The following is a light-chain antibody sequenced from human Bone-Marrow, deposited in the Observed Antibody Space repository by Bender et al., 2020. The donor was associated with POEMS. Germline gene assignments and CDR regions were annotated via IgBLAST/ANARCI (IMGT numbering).Light chain of an antibody. J-gene: IGLJ3*02. V-gene: IGLV2-14*01. Sequence: QSALTQPASVSGSPGQSITISCTGTSTDVGGYNSVSWYQQHPGKAPKLVIFDVFDRPSGVSDRFSGSKSGNTASLTISGLLAEDEADYYCCSYTGSNTWVFGGGTKLTVL. CDR2: DVF. CDR1: STDVGGYNS. CDR3: CSYTGSNTWV.